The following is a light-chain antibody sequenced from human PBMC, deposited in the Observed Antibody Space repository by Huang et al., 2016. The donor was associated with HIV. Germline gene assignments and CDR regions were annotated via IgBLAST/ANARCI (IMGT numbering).Light chain of an antibody. CDR2: GVS. CDR3: QQYNNWPRT. J-gene: IGKJ1*01. Sequence: EVVMTQSPVTLSVSPGEGATLSCRASQSVSSNLAWFQQKHGQPPRLLIYGVSTRATGVPARFSGSGSGTEFTLTISSLQSEDFAVYYCQQYNNWPRTFGQGTKVEI. CDR1: QSVSSN. V-gene: IGKV3-15*01.